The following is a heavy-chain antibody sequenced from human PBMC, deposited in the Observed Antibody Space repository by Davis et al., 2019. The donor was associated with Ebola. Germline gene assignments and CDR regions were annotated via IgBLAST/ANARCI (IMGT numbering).Heavy chain of an antibody. Sequence: AASVKVSCKASGGTFSSYGISWVRQAPGQGLEWMGGIIPIFGTANYAQKFQGRVTITADKSTSTAYMELSSLRAEDTALYYCAKAYLGGSGGSCYDLWGQGTLVTVSS. J-gene: IGHJ4*02. V-gene: IGHV1-69*06. D-gene: IGHD2-15*01. CDR3: AKAYLGGSGGSCYDL. CDR1: GGTFSSYG. CDR2: IIPIFGTA.